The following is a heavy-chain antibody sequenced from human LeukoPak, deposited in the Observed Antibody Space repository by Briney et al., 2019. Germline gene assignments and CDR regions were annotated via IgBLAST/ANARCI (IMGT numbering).Heavy chain of an antibody. V-gene: IGHV4-39*01. D-gene: IGHD6-19*01. CDR2: IYYSGST. CDR3: AVSSGSNYYFDY. CDR1: GGSISSSSYY. Sequence: SETLSLTCTVSGGSISSSSYYWGWIRQPPGKGLEWIGSIYYSGSTYYNPSLQSRLTISVDTSKNQFSLKLSSVTAADTAVYYCAVSSGSNYYFDYWGQGTLVTVSS. J-gene: IGHJ4*02.